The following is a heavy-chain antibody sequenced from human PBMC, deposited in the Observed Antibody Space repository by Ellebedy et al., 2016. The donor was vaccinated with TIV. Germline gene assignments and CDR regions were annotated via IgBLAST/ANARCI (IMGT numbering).Heavy chain of an antibody. Sequence: GESLKISCAASGLSVSSNYMSWVRQAPGKGLEWVSSITESGGNTYYADSVKGRFTISRDNSKDTLFLQMNSLRAEDTAIYFCARDPVGVGPAFDVWGQGTMVTVSS. J-gene: IGHJ3*01. CDR1: GLSVSSNY. CDR3: ARDPVGVGPAFDV. V-gene: IGHV3-53*01. CDR2: ITESGGNT. D-gene: IGHD4-23*01.